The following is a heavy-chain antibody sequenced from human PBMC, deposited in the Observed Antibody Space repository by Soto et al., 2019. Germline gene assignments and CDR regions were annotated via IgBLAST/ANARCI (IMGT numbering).Heavy chain of an antibody. CDR1: GGSFSGYY. CDR2: INHSGST. Sequence: QEQLQQWGAGLLKPSETLSLTCAVYGGSFSGYYWTWIRQPPGTGLEWIGEINHSGSTNYNPSLKNRVTNTGDQSKNPFPPKLASGTAGDTAVDYRAKSKISGPFGYWGQGTLVTVSS. V-gene: IGHV4-34*01. CDR3: AKSKISGPFGY. J-gene: IGHJ4*02.